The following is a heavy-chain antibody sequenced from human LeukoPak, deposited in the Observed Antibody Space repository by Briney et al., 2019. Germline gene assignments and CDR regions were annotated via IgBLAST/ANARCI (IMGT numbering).Heavy chain of an antibody. D-gene: IGHD6-13*01. CDR2: INHSGGT. CDR1: GGSFSGYY. V-gene: IGHV4-34*01. CDR3: ARGRIAAAGAFDY. J-gene: IGHJ4*02. Sequence: SETLSLTCAVYGGSFSGYYWSWIRQPPGKGLEWIGEINHSGGTNYNPSLKSRVTISVDTSKNQFSLKLSSVTAADTAVYYCARGRIAAAGAFDYWGQGTLVTVSS.